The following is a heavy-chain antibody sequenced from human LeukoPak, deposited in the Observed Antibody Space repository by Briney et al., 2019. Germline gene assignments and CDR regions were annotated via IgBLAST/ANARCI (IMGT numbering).Heavy chain of an antibody. CDR1: GGSISSGGYY. CDR3: ARGRYNDYGFDY. D-gene: IGHD4-17*01. J-gene: IGHJ4*02. CDR2: LYYSGST. Sequence: SETLSLTCTVSGGSISSGGYYWSWIRQPPGKELEWIGYLYYSGSTNYNPSFKSRVTMSVDTSKNQFSLKLNSMTAADTAVYFCARGRYNDYGFDYWGQGTLVTVSS. V-gene: IGHV4-61*08.